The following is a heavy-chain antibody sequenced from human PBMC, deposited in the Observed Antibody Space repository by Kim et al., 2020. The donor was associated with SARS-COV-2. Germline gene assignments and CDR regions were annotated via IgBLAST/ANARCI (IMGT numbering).Heavy chain of an antibody. J-gene: IGHJ6*02. V-gene: IGHV3-30*02. D-gene: IGHD2-15*01. Sequence: YDADSVKGRFTISRDNSKSTLYLQMYSLRAEDTAVYYCAKMVEKYDYAMDVWGQGTTVSVSS. CDR3: AKMVEKYDYAMDV.